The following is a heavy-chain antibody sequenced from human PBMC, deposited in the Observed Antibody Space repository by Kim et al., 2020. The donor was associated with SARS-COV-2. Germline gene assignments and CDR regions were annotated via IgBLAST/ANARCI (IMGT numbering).Heavy chain of an antibody. CDR1: GFTFDDYT. CDR3: AKDIGYYYDRSGYEVGPLDY. V-gene: IGHV3-43*01. D-gene: IGHD3-22*01. CDR2: ISWDGGST. J-gene: IGHJ4*02. Sequence: GGSLRLSCAASGFTFDDYTMHWVRQAPGKGLEWVALISWDGGSTYYADSVKGRFTISRDNSKNSLYLQMNSLRTEDTALYYCAKDIGYYYDRSGYEVGPLDYWRQGTLVTVSS.